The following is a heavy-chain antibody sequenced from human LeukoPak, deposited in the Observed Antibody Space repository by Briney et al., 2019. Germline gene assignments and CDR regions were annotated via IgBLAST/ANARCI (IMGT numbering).Heavy chain of an antibody. J-gene: IGHJ4*02. CDR3: ARGSFHWLLG. Sequence: PSETLSLTCTVSGGSISGSSFWWGWIRRPPGKGLEWIGNIYYSGTTNYNPSLESRVAISVDTSKNQFSLKLSSVTAADTAVYYCARGSFHWLLGWGQGTLVTVSS. V-gene: IGHV4-39*07. D-gene: IGHD3-9*01. CDR1: GGSISGSSFW. CDR2: IYYSGTT.